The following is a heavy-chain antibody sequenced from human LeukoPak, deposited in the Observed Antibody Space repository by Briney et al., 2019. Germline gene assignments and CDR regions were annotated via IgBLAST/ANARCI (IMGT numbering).Heavy chain of an antibody. CDR3: AKDKDPWKSTAISDFDY. CDR1: GFTFSDYY. V-gene: IGHV3-11*04. Sequence: PGGSLRLSCAASGFTFSDYYMSWIRQAPGKGLEWVSYISSSGSTIYYADSVKGRFTISRDNSKNTLYLQMNSLRGEDTAVYFCAKDKDPWKSTAISDFDYWGQGTLVTVSS. CDR2: ISSSGSTI. D-gene: IGHD1-1*01. J-gene: IGHJ4*02.